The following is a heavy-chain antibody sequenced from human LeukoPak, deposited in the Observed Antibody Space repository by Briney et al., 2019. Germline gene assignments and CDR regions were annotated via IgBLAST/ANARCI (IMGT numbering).Heavy chain of an antibody. CDR2: IYYSGST. CDR1: GGSISSSSYY. V-gene: IGHV4-39*01. CDR3: AWLQGQWRNNWFDP. Sequence: PSDTLSLTCTVSGGSISSSSYYWGWIRQPPGKGLEWIGSIYYSGSTYYNPSLKSRVTISVDTSKNQFSLKLSSVTAADTAVYYCAWLQGQWRNNWFDPRGQGTLATVSS. D-gene: IGHD6-19*01. J-gene: IGHJ5*02.